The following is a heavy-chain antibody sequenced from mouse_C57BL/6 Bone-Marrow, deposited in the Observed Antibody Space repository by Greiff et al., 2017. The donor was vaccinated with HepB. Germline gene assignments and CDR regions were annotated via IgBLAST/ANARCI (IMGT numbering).Heavy chain of an antibody. CDR1: GFTFSSYG. V-gene: IGHV5-6*01. CDR2: ISSGGSYT. CDR3: ARRYYGSSYPFAY. D-gene: IGHD1-1*01. J-gene: IGHJ3*01. Sequence: VQLMESGGDLVKPGGSLKLSCAASGFTFSSYGMSWVRQTPDKRLEWVATISSGGSYTYYPDSVKGRFTISRDNAKNTLYLQMSSLKSEDTAMYYCARRYYGSSYPFAYWGQGTLVTVSA.